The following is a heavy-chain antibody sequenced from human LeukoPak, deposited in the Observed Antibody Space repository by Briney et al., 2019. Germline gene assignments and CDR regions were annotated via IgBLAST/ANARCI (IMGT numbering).Heavy chain of an antibody. CDR1: GFAFKTYA. CDR3: AKGDGYNPADFLDY. Sequence: GGSLRLSCAASGFAFKTYAMSWVRQAPGQGLEWVSAISGSGAITYYADSVKGRCTISRDNSENTLYVQMNRLRAEDTAVYYCAKGDGYNPADFLDYWGQGTLVTVSS. D-gene: IGHD5-24*01. J-gene: IGHJ4*02. CDR2: ISGSGAIT. V-gene: IGHV3-23*01.